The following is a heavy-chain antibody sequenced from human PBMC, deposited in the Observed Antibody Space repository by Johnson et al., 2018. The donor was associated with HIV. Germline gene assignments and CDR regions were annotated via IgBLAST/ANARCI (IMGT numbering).Heavy chain of an antibody. V-gene: IGHV3-33*06. D-gene: IGHD4-23*01. Sequence: QVQLVESGGGVVQPGGSLRLSCAASGFTFSTYGMHWVRQAPGKGLEWVAVIWYDGSKKYYVESVQGRFTISRDNSKNTLYLQMNSLRAEDTAVYYCAKDVSVVTPSGSFDIWGQGTRVTVSS. J-gene: IGHJ3*02. CDR2: IWYDGSKK. CDR1: GFTFSTYG. CDR3: AKDVSVVTPSGSFDI.